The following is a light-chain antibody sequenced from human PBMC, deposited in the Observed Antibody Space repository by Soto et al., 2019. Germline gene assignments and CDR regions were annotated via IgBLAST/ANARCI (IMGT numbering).Light chain of an antibody. CDR3: SSFTSSITYV. J-gene: IGLJ1*01. V-gene: IGLV2-18*02. CDR1: SSDVGSYDY. CDR2: NVN. Sequence: QSVLIQPPSVSGSPGLSVTISCTGTSSDVGSYDYVSWYQQHPGTVPKPMIYNVNTRPSGVPDRFSGSKSGNTASMTISGLQAEDEADYHCSSFTSSITYVFGTGTQVTIL.